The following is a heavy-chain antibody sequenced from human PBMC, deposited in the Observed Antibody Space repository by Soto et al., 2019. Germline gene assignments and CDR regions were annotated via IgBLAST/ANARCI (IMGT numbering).Heavy chain of an antibody. J-gene: IGHJ4*02. CDR3: AREQQLVTHFDY. CDR2: ISSSSSYI. D-gene: IGHD6-13*01. V-gene: IGHV3-21*01. CDR1: GFTFSSYS. Sequence: GGSLRLSCAASGFTFSSYSMNWVRQAPGKGLEWVSSISSSSSYIYYADSVKGRFTISRDNAKNSLYLQMNSLRAEDTAVYYCAREQQLVTHFDYWGQGTLVTVSS.